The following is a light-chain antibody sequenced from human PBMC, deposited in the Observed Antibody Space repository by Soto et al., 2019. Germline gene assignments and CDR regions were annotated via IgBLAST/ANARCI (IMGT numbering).Light chain of an antibody. Sequence: ETVLTQSPGTLSLSPGERATLSCRASQSITNNYLAWYQQKPVQAPRLLIYGASSRLTGIPDTFSGSGSGTDFTLTISRLEPEDFAVYYCQQYRTSPITFGQGTRLEIK. J-gene: IGKJ5*01. CDR3: QQYRTSPIT. CDR2: GAS. CDR1: QSITNNY. V-gene: IGKV3-20*01.